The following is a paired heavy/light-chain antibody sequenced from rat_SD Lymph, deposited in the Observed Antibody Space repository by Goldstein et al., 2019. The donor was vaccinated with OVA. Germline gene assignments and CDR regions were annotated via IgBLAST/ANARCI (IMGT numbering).Heavy chain of an antibody. Sequence: EVQILETGGGLVKPGGSLRLSCATSGFNFNDYFINWVRQAPGKGLEWVGQIRHRYYDHATYYAESLEGRVTITRDDSKSTVFLQVNNLRTEDTAIYYCTRNTYVFHFFDYWGQGVMVTVSS. J-gene: IGHJ2*01. CDR2: IRHRYYDHAT. D-gene: IGHD2-5*01. CDR3: TRNTYVFHFFDY. CDR1: GFNFNDYF. V-gene: IGHV6-22*01.
Light chain of an antibody. J-gene: IGKJ2-3*01. CDR3: QQHNEYPYT. CDR2: DGS. V-gene: IGKV16S1*01. CDR1: KSISKY. Sequence: DVQMTQSPYNLAASPGESVSINCKASKSISKYLAWYQQKPGKANKLLIYDGSTLQSGIPSRFSGSRSGTDFTLTISSLEPEDFGLYYCQQHNEYPYTFGAGTKLELK.